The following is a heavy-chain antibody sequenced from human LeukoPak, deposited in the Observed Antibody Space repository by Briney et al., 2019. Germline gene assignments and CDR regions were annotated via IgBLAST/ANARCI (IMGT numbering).Heavy chain of an antibody. CDR2: ISAYNGNT. J-gene: IGHJ4*02. CDR3: ARGPRYAFDY. CDR1: GYTLTSYY. V-gene: IGHV1-18*04. D-gene: IGHD3-16*01. Sequence: ASVKVSCKASGYTLTSYYLHWVRQAPGQGLEWMGWISAYNGNTNYAQKLQGRVTMTTDTSTSTAYMELRSLRSDDTAVYYCARGPRYAFDYWGQGTLVTVSS.